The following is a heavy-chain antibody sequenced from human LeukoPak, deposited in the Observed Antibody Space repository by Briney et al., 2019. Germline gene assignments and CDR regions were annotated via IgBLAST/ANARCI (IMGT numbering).Heavy chain of an antibody. V-gene: IGHV3-23*01. CDR3: AKDPLGYCSSTSCFDDAFDI. J-gene: IGHJ3*02. CDR2: ISGSGGST. CDR1: GFTFSSYA. D-gene: IGHD2-2*01. Sequence: PGGSLRLSCAASGFTFSSYAMSWVRQAPGKGLEWVSAISGSGGSTYYADSVKGRFTISRDNSKNTLYLQMNSLRAEDTAVYYCAKDPLGYCSSTSCFDDAFDIWGQGTMVTVSS.